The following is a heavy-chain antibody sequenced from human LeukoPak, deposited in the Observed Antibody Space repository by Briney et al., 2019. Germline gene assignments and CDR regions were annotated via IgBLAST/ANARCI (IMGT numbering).Heavy chain of an antibody. Sequence: ASVKVSCKASGYTFTSYGISWVRQAPGQGIEWMGWISAYNGNTNYAQKLQGRVTMTTDTSTSTAYMELRSLRSDDTAVYYCASTIHCGGDCPFEYWGQGTLVTVSS. D-gene: IGHD2-21*02. CDR2: ISAYNGNT. J-gene: IGHJ4*02. V-gene: IGHV1-18*01. CDR3: ASTIHCGGDCPFEY. CDR1: GYTFTSYG.